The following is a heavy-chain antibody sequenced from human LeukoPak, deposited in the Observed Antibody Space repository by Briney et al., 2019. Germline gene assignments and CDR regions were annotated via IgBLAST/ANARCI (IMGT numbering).Heavy chain of an antibody. V-gene: IGHV1-18*01. CDR3: PRDESHIVVEPAAIPQYYFYYGMDV. D-gene: IGHD2-2*01. CDR1: RYTLTRYG. Sequence: ASVKVSCQASRYTLTRYGISWVRQAPGQRLEWMGWISAYHGNTNYAQKLQGRVTMTTDTSTSTAYRELRSLRSDDTAVYYCPRDESHIVVEPAAIPQYYFYYGMDVWGQGTTVTVCS. CDR2: ISAYHGNT. J-gene: IGHJ6*02.